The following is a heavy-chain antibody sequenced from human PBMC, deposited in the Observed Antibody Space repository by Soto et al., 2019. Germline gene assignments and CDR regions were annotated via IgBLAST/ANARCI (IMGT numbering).Heavy chain of an antibody. CDR2: ISSSSDKT. CDR3: ARLPKGSLVTA. CDR1: GFSFSDYS. V-gene: IGHV3-48*02. D-gene: IGHD2-21*02. J-gene: IGHJ4*02. Sequence: LVESGGALVYPGGSLRLSCIASGFSFSDYSMNWVRQAPGTGLQWVSYISSSSDKTYYADSVKGRFTVSRDNAKNALFLEMNSVRDDDTATYYCARLPKGSLVTAWGQGTRVTVSS.